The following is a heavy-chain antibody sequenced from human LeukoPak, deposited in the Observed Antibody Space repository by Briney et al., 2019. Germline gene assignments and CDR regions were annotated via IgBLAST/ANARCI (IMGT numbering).Heavy chain of an antibody. CDR3: AKGPVRITSFGVVIKFDY. V-gene: IGHV3-30*02. Sequence: WGTLCLSCAVSGFTFSSCGMHWFRQAPAGGGVWVAFIRYDGGNKYYAESVKGRFTISGDNSKNKLYLQMSSLRAEDTAVYYCAKGPVRITSFGVVIKFDYWGQGTLDTVSS. CDR2: IRYDGGNK. CDR1: GFTFSSCG. J-gene: IGHJ4*02. D-gene: IGHD3-3*01.